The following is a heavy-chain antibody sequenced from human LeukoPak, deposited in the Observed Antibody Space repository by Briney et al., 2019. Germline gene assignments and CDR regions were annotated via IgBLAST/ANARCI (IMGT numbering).Heavy chain of an antibody. CDR3: TTTYSQAYLNY. D-gene: IGHD2-15*01. Sequence: GGSLRLSCAASGFTFSNAWMNWVRLAPGKGLEWIGRIKSIVNGGTTDYAAPVKGRFTISRDDSKNTLYLPMNSLKTEDTAAYYCTTTYSQAYLNYWGQGTLVTVSS. V-gene: IGHV3-15*05. CDR1: GFTFSNAW. CDR2: IKSIVNGGTT. J-gene: IGHJ4*02.